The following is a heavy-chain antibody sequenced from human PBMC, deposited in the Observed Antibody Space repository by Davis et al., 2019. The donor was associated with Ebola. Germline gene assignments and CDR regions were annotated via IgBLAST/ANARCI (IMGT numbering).Heavy chain of an antibody. CDR3: ARDGYYYDSSGYYGRVYFDY. CDR2: IYYSGST. CDR1: GGSISSYY. D-gene: IGHD3-22*01. V-gene: IGHV4-59*01. Sequence: GSLRLSCTVSGGSISSYYWSWIRQPPGKGLEWIGYIYYSGSTNYNPSLKSRVTISVDTSKNQFSLKLSSVTAADTAVYYCARDGYYYDSSGYYGRVYFDYWGQGTLVTVSS. J-gene: IGHJ4*02.